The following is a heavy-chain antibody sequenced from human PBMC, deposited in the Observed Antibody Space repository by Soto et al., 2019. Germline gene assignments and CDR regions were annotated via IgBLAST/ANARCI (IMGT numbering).Heavy chain of an antibody. CDR2: VSSDGSST. CDR1: GFTFSSYW. D-gene: IGHD5-12*01. CDR3: ARGLPNFCCFDS. V-gene: IGHV3-74*01. J-gene: IGHJ4*02. Sequence: EVQLVESGGGLVQPGGSLRLSCAASGFTFSSYWMHWIRQAPGKGLVWVSRVSSDGSSTVYANSVKGRLTISRDNAKNTVYLQMNSLSDEGTAVYYCARGLPNFCCFDSWGQGTLVTVSS.